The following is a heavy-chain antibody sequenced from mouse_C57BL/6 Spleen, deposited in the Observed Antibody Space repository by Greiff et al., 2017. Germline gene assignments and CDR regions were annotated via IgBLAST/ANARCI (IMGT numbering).Heavy chain of an antibody. J-gene: IGHJ2*01. CDR1: GYSITSGYY. CDR2: ISYDGSN. Sequence: EVQLQQSGPGLVKPSQSLSLTCSVTGYSITSGYYWNWIRQFPGNKLEWMGYISYDGSNNYNPSLKNRISITRDTSKNQFFLKLNSVTTEDTATYYCARGGVPYYFDYWGQGTTLTVSS. V-gene: IGHV3-6*01. CDR3: ARGGVPYYFDY.